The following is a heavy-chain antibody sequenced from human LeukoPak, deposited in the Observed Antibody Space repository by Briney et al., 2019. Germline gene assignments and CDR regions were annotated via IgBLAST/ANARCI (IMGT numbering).Heavy chain of an antibody. V-gene: IGHV1-8*03. D-gene: IGHD6-6*01. J-gene: IGHJ4*02. CDR3: ARGMNVEYSSSSVDY. Sequence: ASVKVSCKASGYTFTSYDINWVRQAPGQGLEWMGWMNPNSGNTGYAQKFQGRVTITRNTSISTAYMELSSLRSEDTAVYYCARGMNVEYSSSSVDYWGQGTLVTVSS. CDR2: MNPNSGNT. CDR1: GYTFTSYD.